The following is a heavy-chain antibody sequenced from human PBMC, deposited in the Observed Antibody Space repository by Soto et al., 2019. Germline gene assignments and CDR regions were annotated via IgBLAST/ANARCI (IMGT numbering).Heavy chain of an antibody. Sequence: QVPLVESGGGVVQPGRSLRLSCAASGFTFSSYGMHWVRQAPGKGLEWVAVISYDGSNKYYADSVKGRFTISRDNSKNTLYLQMNSLRAEDTAVYYCAKASTVAGTFDYWGQGTLVTVSS. D-gene: IGHD6-19*01. CDR1: GFTFSSYG. CDR2: ISYDGSNK. V-gene: IGHV3-30*18. J-gene: IGHJ4*02. CDR3: AKASTVAGTFDY.